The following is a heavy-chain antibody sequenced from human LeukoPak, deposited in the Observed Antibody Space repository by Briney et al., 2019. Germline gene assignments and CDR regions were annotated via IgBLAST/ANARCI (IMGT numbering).Heavy chain of an antibody. V-gene: IGHV3-30*04. J-gene: IGHJ4*02. CDR2: ISYDGSNK. Sequence: GGSLRLSCEASGFTFSSYATHWVRQAPGKGLEWVAVISYDGSNKYYADSVKGRFTISRDNSKNTLYLQMNSLRADDTAVYYCARDPYYYGSGEPSDYWGQGTLVTVSS. CDR1: GFTFSSYA. D-gene: IGHD3-10*01. CDR3: ARDPYYYGSGEPSDY.